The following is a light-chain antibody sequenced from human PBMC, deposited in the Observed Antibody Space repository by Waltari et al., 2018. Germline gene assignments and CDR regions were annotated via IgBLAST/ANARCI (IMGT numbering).Light chain of an antibody. CDR2: DKN. CDR1: SLRSYY. J-gene: IGLJ2*01. Sequence: SSELTQDPAVSVAMGQTVTITCQGNSLRSYYESWYQQRPGQAPMLVMYDKNNRPSGVPDRFSGSNSDNTASLTITGAQAEDEASYYCHSRDSSGVGGSFGGGTKLTVL. V-gene: IGLV3-19*01. CDR3: HSRDSSGVGGS.